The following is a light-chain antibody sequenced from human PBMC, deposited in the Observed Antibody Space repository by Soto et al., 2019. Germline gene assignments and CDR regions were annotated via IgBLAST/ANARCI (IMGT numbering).Light chain of an antibody. CDR3: LLSYGTIRV. J-gene: IGLJ3*02. CDR2: DTN. V-gene: IGLV7-46*01. CDR1: TGAVTTSHD. Sequence: QAVVTQEPSLTVSPGGAVALTCGSSTGAVTTSHDPYWFQQKPGQAPSTLIYDTNIKHSWTPARFSGSLLGGKAALTRSGAQPEDEADYYCLLSYGTIRVFGGGTKLTVL.